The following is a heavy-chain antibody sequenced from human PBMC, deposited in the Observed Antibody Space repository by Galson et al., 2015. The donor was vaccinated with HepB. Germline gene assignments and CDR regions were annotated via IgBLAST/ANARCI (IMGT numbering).Heavy chain of an antibody. J-gene: IGHJ4*02. V-gene: IGHV3-64*01. CDR2: ISSNGGST. D-gene: IGHD5-12*01. CDR1: GFTFSTYA. CDR3: ARDGGYNGYKIDY. Sequence: SLRLSCAASGFTFSTYAMHWVRQAPGKGLEYVSGISSNGGSTYYANSVKGRFTISRDDSKNTLYLQMGSLRAEDMAVYYCARDGGYNGYKIDYWGQGTLVTVSS.